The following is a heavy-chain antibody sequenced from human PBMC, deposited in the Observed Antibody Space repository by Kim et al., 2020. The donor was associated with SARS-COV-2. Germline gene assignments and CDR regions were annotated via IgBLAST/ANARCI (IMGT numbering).Heavy chain of an antibody. CDR3: AKEGDVDGSGAYRYLDH. V-gene: IGHV3-23*01. CDR1: GLTFSRYA. CDR2: IGGRGDST. D-gene: IGHD3-16*02. J-gene: IGHJ4*02. Sequence: GGSLRLSCAASGLTFSRYAMSWVRQAPGKGLEWVSAIGGRGDSTYYTDSVRGRFIISRDNSKNTVYLQIHSLRAEDTAVYYCAKEGDVDGSGAYRYLDHWGQGTLGTVSS.